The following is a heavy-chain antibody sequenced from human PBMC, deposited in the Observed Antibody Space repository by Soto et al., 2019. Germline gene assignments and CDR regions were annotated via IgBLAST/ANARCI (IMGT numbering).Heavy chain of an antibody. CDR3: ARGGYIYGADAFDI. CDR1: GGSISSGSYS. D-gene: IGHD5-18*01. CDR2: IYHSGSA. V-gene: IGHV4-30-2*01. J-gene: IGHJ3*02. Sequence: QLQLQESGSGLVKPSQTPSLTCAVSGGSISSGSYSWSWIRQPPGKALEWIGYIYHSGSASYNPSLKSRVTISVDRSKNQFSLKLTSVTAADTAVYFCARGGYIYGADAFDIWGQGTMVTVSS.